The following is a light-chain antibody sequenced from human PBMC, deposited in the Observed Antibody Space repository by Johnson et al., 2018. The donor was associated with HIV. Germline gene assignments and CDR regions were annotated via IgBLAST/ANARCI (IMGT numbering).Light chain of an antibody. V-gene: IGLV1-51*02. CDR3: GTWDTSLSAQYV. J-gene: IGLJ1*01. Sequence: QSILTQPPSVSAAPGQKVTISCSGCSSNIGTNYVSWYQQFPGTAPKLLIYENNKRPSGIPDRFSASQSGTSATLAITGLQTGDEADYYCGTWDTSLSAQYVSETGTKVTVL. CDR2: ENN. CDR1: SSNIGTNY.